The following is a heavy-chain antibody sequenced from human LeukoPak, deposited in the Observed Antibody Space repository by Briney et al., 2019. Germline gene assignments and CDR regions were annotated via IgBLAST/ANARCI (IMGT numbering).Heavy chain of an antibody. CDR3: ARVVGATTLVWFDP. Sequence: ASVKVSCKASGYTFTSYDINWVRQATGQGLEWMGWMNPNSGNTGYAQRFQGRVTISWNTSISTAYMELNSLRSEDTAVYYCARVVGATTLVWFDPWGQGTLVTVSS. J-gene: IGHJ5*02. CDR1: GYTFTSYD. CDR2: MNPNSGNT. D-gene: IGHD1-26*01. V-gene: IGHV1-8*03.